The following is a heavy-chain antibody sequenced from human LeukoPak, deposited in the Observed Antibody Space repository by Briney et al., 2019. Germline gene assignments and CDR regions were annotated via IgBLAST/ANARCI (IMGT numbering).Heavy chain of an antibody. CDR1: GGSISSYY. D-gene: IGHD4-11*01. CDR3: AKGGYDFSNPFDS. Sequence: MSSETLSLTCTVSGGSISSYYWSWIRQPPGKGLEWIGYIYYSGTTKYSASLKSRVTISVDTSKNQFSLKLSSVTAADTAVYYCAKGGYDFSNPFDSWGQGTLVTVSS. V-gene: IGHV4-59*08. CDR2: IYYSGTT. J-gene: IGHJ4*02.